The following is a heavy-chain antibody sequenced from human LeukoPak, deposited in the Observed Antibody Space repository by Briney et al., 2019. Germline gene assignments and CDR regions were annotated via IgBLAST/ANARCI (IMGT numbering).Heavy chain of an antibody. CDR2: IYSGGST. D-gene: IGHD3-22*01. CDR3: ARAEATMIAPGGFDY. V-gene: IGHV3-66*02. J-gene: IGHJ4*02. CDR1: GFTVSSNY. Sequence: GGSLRLSCAASGFTVSSNYMSWVRQAPGKGLEWVSVIYSGGSTYYADSVKGRFTISRDNSKNTLYLQMNSLRAEDTAVYYCARAEATMIAPGGFDYWGQGTLVTVSS.